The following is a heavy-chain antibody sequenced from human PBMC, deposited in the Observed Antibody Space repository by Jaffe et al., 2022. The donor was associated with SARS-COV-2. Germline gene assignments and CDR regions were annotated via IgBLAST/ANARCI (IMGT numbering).Heavy chain of an antibody. D-gene: IGHD2-2*01. V-gene: IGHV3-15*01. CDR1: GFTFSNAW. CDR2: IKSKTDGGTT. Sequence: EVQLVESGGGLVKPGGSLRLSCAASGFTFSNAWMSWVRQAPGKGLEWVGRIKSKTDGGTTDYAAPVKGRFTISRDDSKNTLYLQMNSLKTEDTAVYYCTTEEVIEDQHGPFDYWGQGTLVTVSS. CDR3: TTEEVIEDQHGPFDY. J-gene: IGHJ4*02.